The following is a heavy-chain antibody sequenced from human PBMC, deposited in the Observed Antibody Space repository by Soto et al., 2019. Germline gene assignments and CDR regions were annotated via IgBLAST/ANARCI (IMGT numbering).Heavy chain of an antibody. J-gene: IGHJ4*02. CDR2: SYSGGIT. Sequence: EVQLVESGGGLVQPGGSLRLSCAASGLTVRSNYMSWVRQAPGKGLEWVSVSYSGGITNYVDSVKGRFTISRDSSNNMMYLQMNSLRVEDTAVYYCARGGNKAFDYWGQGTLVTVSS. D-gene: IGHD1-26*01. CDR1: GLTVRSNY. CDR3: ARGGNKAFDY. V-gene: IGHV3-66*01.